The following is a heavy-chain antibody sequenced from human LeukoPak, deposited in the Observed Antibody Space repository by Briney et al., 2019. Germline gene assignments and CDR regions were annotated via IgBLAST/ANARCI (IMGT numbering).Heavy chain of an antibody. CDR2: ISGSGGST. Sequence: GGSLRLSCAASGFTFSSYAMSWVRQAPGKGLEWVSAISGSGGSTYYADSVKGRFTISRDNSKNTLYLQMNSLRAEDTAVHYCAKDRDYYDSSSDYWGQGTLVTVSS. D-gene: IGHD3-22*01. J-gene: IGHJ4*02. V-gene: IGHV3-23*01. CDR1: GFTFSSYA. CDR3: AKDRDYYDSSSDY.